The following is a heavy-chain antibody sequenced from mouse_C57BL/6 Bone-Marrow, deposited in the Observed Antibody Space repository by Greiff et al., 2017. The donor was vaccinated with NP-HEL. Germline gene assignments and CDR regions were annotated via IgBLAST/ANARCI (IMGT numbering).Heavy chain of an antibody. CDR2: IRNKANGYTT. V-gene: IGHV7-3*01. CDR3: ARSIYDDYADDPCYAMDY. CDR1: GFTFTDYY. J-gene: IGHJ4*01. D-gene: IGHD2-4*01. Sequence: EVMLVESGGGLVQPGGSLSLSCAASGFTFTDYYMSWVRQPPGKALEWLVFIRNKANGYTTEYSASVKGRFTISRDNSQSILYLQMNALRAEDSATYYCARSIYDDYADDPCYAMDYWGQGTSVTLSS.